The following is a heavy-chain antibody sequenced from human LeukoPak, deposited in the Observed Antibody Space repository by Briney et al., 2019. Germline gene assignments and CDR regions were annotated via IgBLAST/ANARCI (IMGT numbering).Heavy chain of an antibody. Sequence: ASVKVSCKASGYTFTTYYMHWVRPTPGQGLERMGIINPSGGSTSDAEKFQGRVAMARDMSTSTIYMELSSLRSEDTAVYYCARASVYYDDSSGYYGSGSGAFDIWGQGTMVTVSS. J-gene: IGHJ3*02. CDR2: INPSGGST. CDR3: ARASVYYDDSSGYYGSGSGAFDI. D-gene: IGHD3-22*01. V-gene: IGHV1-46*01. CDR1: GYTFTTYY.